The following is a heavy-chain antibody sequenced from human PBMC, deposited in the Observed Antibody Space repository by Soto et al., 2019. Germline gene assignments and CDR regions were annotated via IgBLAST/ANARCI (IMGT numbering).Heavy chain of an antibody. V-gene: IGHV4-34*01. CDR3: ARVTGRYYYGMDV. Sequence: QVQLQQWGAGLLKPSETLSLTCAVYGGSFSGYYWSWIRQPPGKGLEWIGEINHSGSTNYNPSLKGRVTISVDTSKNQFPLKLSSVTAAATAVYYCARVTGRYYYGMDVWGQGTTVTVSS. J-gene: IGHJ6*02. CDR1: GGSFSGYY. CDR2: INHSGST.